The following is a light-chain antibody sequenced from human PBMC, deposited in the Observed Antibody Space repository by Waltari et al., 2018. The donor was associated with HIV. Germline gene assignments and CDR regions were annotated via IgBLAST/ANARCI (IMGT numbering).Light chain of an antibody. J-gene: IGKJ4*01. CDR2: KVS. CDR3: MQGTHFLS. V-gene: IGKV2-30*01. CDR1: QSLESTDGNTY. Sequence: DVVMTPTPVSLLVTLGQSVSVSCKSSQSLESTDGNTYLNWFHLRPGHPPRRLIYKVSNRDSGVPDRCGGSGSGTTFTLNITAVEAADVGIYFCMQGTHFLSFGGGTKVE.